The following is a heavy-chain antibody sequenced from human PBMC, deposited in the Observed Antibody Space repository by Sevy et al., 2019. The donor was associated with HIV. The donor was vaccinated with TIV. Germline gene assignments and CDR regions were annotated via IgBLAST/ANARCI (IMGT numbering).Heavy chain of an antibody. V-gene: IGHV4-59*08. CDR1: GCCMTSLY. J-gene: IGHJ4*02. Sequence: SETLSLTCTVSGCCMTSLYWNWIRQPPGKGLEWIANIYDNGHINYNPSLKSRVTLSLDTSKNQFSLRLSSVTAADTAMYYCAGENAWGRGYSWGQGTLVTVSS. CDR2: IYDNGHI. CDR3: AGENAWGRGYS. D-gene: IGHD1-26*01.